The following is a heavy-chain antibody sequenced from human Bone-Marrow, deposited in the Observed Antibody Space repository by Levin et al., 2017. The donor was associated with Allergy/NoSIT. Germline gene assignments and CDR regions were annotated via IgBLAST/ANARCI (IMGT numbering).Heavy chain of an antibody. V-gene: IGHV4-34*01. Sequence: MSSETLSLTCAVNGESFSGYFWTWIRQSPGKGLEWIGQINFNGITTYNPSLKSRVVLSVDPTKKQFSLKLNYLTAADTAVYFCARGGEVPSQYYFDYWGQGTLVTVSS. D-gene: IGHD1-26*01. CDR2: INFNGIT. CDR3: ARGGEVPSQYYFDY. CDR1: GESFSGYF. J-gene: IGHJ4*02.